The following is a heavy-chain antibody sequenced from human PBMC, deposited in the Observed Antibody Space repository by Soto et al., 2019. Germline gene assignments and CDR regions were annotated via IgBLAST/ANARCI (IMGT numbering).Heavy chain of an antibody. CDR3: AKGITMVRGVRPHLYY. J-gene: IGHJ4*02. Sequence: GGSLRLSCAASGFTFSSYGMHWVRQAPGKGLEWVAVISYDGSNKYYADSVKGRFTISRDNSKNTLYLQMNSLRAEDTAVYYCAKGITMVRGVRPHLYYWGQGTLVTVSS. CDR2: ISYDGSNK. V-gene: IGHV3-30*18. CDR1: GFTFSSYG. D-gene: IGHD3-10*01.